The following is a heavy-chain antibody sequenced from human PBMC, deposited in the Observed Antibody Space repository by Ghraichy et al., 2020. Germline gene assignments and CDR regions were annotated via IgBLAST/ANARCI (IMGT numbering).Heavy chain of an antibody. J-gene: IGHJ6*02. D-gene: IGHD4-17*01. CDR3: AGHMTTGLYYYYYGMDV. V-gene: IGHV4-61*01. Sequence: ESLNISCTVSGGSVSSGSYYWSWIRQPPGKGLEWIGYIYYSGSTNYNPSLKSRVTISVDTSKNQFSLKLSSVTAADTAVYYCAGHMTTGLYYYYYGMDVWGQGTTVTVSS. CDR2: IYYSGST. CDR1: GGSVSSGSYY.